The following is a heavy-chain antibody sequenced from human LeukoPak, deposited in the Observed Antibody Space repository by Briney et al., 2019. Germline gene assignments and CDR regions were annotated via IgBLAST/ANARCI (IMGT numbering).Heavy chain of an antibody. CDR3: ARDGRAGSLFAY. D-gene: IGHD3-10*01. J-gene: IGHJ4*02. V-gene: IGHV4-61*01. CDR2: ISYSGST. CDR1: GGSISSGSYY. Sequence: SETLSLTCTVSGGSISSGSYYWSWIRQPPGKGLEWVGYISYSGSTNYNPSLKSRVTISVDTSKNQFSLKLSSVTAADTAIYYCARDGRAGSLFAYWGQGTLVTASS.